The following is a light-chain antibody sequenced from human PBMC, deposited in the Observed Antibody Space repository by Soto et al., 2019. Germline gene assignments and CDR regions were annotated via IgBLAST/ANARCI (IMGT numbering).Light chain of an antibody. Sequence: DIQMTQSPSSLSASVGDRVTITCRASQVISNYLALYHQKPGKVPKLLIYAASTLEAGVPSRFSGSGSGTDFTLTISSLQSEDVATYYCQKYNSAPCTFGQGTKVEIK. CDR3: QKYNSAPCT. J-gene: IGKJ1*01. CDR2: AAS. V-gene: IGKV1-27*01. CDR1: QVISNY.